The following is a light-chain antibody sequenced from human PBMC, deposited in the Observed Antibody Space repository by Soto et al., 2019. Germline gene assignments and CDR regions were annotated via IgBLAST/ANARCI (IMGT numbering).Light chain of an antibody. CDR3: QQYYSYPWT. CDR1: QGISSY. Sequence: AIRMTQSPSSFSASTGDRVTITCRASQGISSYLAWYQQKPGKAPKLLIYAASTLQSGVPSRFSGSGSGTDFTLTISCLQSEDCATYYCQQYYSYPWTFGKGTKVEIK. CDR2: AAS. V-gene: IGKV1-8*01. J-gene: IGKJ1*01.